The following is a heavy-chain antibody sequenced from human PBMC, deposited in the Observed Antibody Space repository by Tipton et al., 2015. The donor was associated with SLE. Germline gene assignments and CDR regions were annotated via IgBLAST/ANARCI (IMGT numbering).Heavy chain of an antibody. CDR3: ARIRPGHGDPFDF. Sequence: TLSLTCTVSGGSISSHYWGWIRQPPGKGLEWIGYIYYSGSTNYNPSLEGRVTVSVDTSQNQVSLKLTSVTAADTAVYYCARIRPGHGDPFDFWGQGTLVTVSS. V-gene: IGHV4-59*11. CDR1: GGSISSHY. D-gene: IGHD4-17*01. J-gene: IGHJ4*02. CDR2: IYYSGST.